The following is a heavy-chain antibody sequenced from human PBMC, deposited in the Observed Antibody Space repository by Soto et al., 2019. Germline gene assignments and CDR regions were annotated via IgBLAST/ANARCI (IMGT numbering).Heavy chain of an antibody. V-gene: IGHV4-61*01. CDR2: IYYSGST. D-gene: IGHD3-10*01. J-gene: IGHJ4*02. Sequence: SETLSLTCTVSGGSVSSGSYYWSWIRQPPGKGLEWIGYIYYSGSTNYNPSLKSRVTISVDTSKNQFSLKLSSVTAADTAVYYCARTMVRGVIITDFDYWGQGTLVTVSS. CDR3: ARTMVRGVIITDFDY. CDR1: GGSVSSGSYY.